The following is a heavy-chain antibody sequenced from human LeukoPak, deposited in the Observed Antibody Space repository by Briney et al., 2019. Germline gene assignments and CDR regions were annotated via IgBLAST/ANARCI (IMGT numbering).Heavy chain of an antibody. CDR3: VRDLFVYCSGGSCSTFDY. V-gene: IGHV1-18*01. CDR2: ISAYNGNT. CDR1: GYTFTSYG. J-gene: IGHJ4*02. D-gene: IGHD2-15*01. Sequence: ASVKVSCKASGYTFTSYGISWVRQAPGQGLEWMGWISAYNGNTNYAQKLQGRVTMTTDTSTSTAYTELRSLRSDDTAVYYCVRDLFVYCSGGSCSTFDYWGQGTLVTVSS.